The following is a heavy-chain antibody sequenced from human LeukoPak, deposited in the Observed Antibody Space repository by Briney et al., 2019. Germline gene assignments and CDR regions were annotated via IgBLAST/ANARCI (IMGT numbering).Heavy chain of an antibody. CDR2: IYSGGST. CDR1: GFTVSSNY. V-gene: IGHV3-66*01. Sequence: HPGGSLRLSCAASGFTVSSNYMSWVRQAPGKGLEWVSVIYSGGSTYYADSVKGRFTISRDNSKNTLYLQMNSLRAEDTAVYYCAREEDTAMVKYDYWGQGTLVTVSS. CDR3: AREEDTAMVKYDY. J-gene: IGHJ4*02. D-gene: IGHD5-18*01.